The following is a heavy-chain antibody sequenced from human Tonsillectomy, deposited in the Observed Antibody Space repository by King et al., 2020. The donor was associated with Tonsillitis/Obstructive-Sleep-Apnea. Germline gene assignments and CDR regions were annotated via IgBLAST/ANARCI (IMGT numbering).Heavy chain of an antibody. V-gene: IGHV3-43*02. CDR2: ISGDGGST. D-gene: IGHD3-16*01. Sequence: VQLVESGGGVVQPGGSLRLSCAASGFTFDDYAMHWVRQAPGKSLEWVSLISGDGGSTYYADSVKGRFTISRDNSKNSLYLQMNSLRTEDTALYYCAKDRHRGGWGVYFDLWGRGTLVTVSS. J-gene: IGHJ2*01. CDR1: GFTFDDYA. CDR3: AKDRHRGGWGVYFDL.